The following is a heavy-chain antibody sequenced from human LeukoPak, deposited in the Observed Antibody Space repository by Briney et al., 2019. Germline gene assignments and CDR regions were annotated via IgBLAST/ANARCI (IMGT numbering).Heavy chain of an antibody. CDR3: ARGVVVTAIIDY. J-gene: IGHJ4*02. CDR2: ISYDGSNK. D-gene: IGHD2-21*02. Sequence: SCKASGGTFSSYAMHWVRQAPGKGLEWVAVISYDGSNKYYADSVKGRFTISRDNSKNTLYLQMNSLRAEDTAVYYCARGVVVTAIIDYWGQGTLVTVSS. CDR1: GGTFSSYA. V-gene: IGHV3-30-3*01.